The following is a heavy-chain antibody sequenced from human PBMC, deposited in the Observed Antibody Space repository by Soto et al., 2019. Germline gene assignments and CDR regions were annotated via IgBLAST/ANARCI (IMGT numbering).Heavy chain of an antibody. CDR3: ATSPMVRVYYFDY. Sequence: ESGGGVVQPGRSLRLSCAASGFTFSSYGMHWVRQAPGKGLEWVAVIWYDGSNKYYADSVKGRFTISRDNSKNTLYLQMNSLRAEDTAVYYCATSPMVRVYYFDYWGQGTLVTVSS. CDR1: GFTFSSYG. D-gene: IGHD3-10*01. V-gene: IGHV3-33*01. CDR2: IWYDGSNK. J-gene: IGHJ4*02.